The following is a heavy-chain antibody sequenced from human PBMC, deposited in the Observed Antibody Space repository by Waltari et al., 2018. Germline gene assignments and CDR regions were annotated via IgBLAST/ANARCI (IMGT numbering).Heavy chain of an antibody. D-gene: IGHD2-21*02. V-gene: IGHV5-51*01. CDR2: LVPGASDT. CDR1: GYSFTSYW. J-gene: IGHJ4*02. CDR3: ARRTLSDILFDY. Sequence: EVQLVQSGAEVKKPGESLKISCKGSGYSFTSYWIGWVRQMPGKGLGWMGCLVPGASDTTDSPSFQGKVTISAEKSISTAYLQWSSLKASDTAMYYCARRTLSDILFDYWGQGTLVTVSS.